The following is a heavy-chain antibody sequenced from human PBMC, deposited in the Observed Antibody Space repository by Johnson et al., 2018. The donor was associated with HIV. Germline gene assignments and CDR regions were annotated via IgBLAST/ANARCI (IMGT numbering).Heavy chain of an antibody. Sequence: VHLVESVGGVVRPGGSLRLSCAASGFTFDDYGMSWVRQAPGKGLEWVSGINWNGGSTGYADSVKGRFTISRDNAKNSLYLQMNSLRAEDTALYFCTRRDSSELGDAFDIWGQGTMVTVSS. V-gene: IGHV3-20*04. CDR2: INWNGGST. D-gene: IGHD6-6*01. J-gene: IGHJ3*02. CDR1: GFTFDDYG. CDR3: TRRDSSELGDAFDI.